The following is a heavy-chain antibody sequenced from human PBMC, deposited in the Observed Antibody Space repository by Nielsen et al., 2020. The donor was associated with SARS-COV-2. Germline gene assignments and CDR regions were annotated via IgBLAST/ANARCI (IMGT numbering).Heavy chain of an antibody. CDR1: GFTFSSYW. J-gene: IGHJ6*02. D-gene: IGHD5-18*01. CDR2: IKQDGSEK. Sequence: GGSLRLSCAASGFTFSSYWMHWVRQAPGRGLEWVDNIKQDGSEKYYVDSVKGRFTISRDNAKNSLYLQMNSLRAEDTAVYYCARERGYSYGYYYYYGMDVWGQGTTVTVSS. V-gene: IGHV3-7*03. CDR3: ARERGYSYGYYYYYGMDV.